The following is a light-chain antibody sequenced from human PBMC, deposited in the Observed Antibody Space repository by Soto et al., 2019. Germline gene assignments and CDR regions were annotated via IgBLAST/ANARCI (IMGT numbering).Light chain of an antibody. CDR3: QQYGSSPPVT. V-gene: IGKV3-20*01. CDR1: QSVSSSY. J-gene: IGKJ5*01. Sequence: EIVLTQSPGTLSLSPGERATLSCRASQSVSSSYLAWYQQKPGQAPRLLIYGASGRATGIPDRFSGSGSGTDFPLTISRREPEDFAVYYCQQYGSSPPVTFGQGTRLEIK. CDR2: GAS.